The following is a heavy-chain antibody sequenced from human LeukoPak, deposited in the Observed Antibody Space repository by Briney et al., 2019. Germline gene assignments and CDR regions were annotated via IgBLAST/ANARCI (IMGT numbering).Heavy chain of an antibody. D-gene: IGHD5-18*01. V-gene: IGHV3-23*01. Sequence: PGGSLRLSCAASGFTFSNYAMSWARQAPGKGQEWVSAISGSGGSTYYADSVKGRFTISRDNSKNTLYLQMNSLRAEDTAVYYCTKGTIWLPFDYWGQGTLVTVSS. CDR2: ISGSGGST. CDR3: TKGTIWLPFDY. J-gene: IGHJ4*02. CDR1: GFTFSNYA.